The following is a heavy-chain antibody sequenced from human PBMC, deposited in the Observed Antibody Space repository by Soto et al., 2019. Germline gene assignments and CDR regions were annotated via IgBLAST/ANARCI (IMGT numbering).Heavy chain of an antibody. CDR2: ISYDGSNK. V-gene: IGHV3-30-3*01. J-gene: IGHJ4*02. CDR1: GFTFSSYA. Sequence: PGGSLRLSCAASGFTFSSYAMHWVRQAPGKGLEWVAVISYDGSNKYYADSVKGRFTISRDNSKNTLYLQMNSLRAEDTAVYYCPRARMGDFDYWGQGTLVTVSS. CDR3: PRARMGDFDY. D-gene: IGHD2-8*01.